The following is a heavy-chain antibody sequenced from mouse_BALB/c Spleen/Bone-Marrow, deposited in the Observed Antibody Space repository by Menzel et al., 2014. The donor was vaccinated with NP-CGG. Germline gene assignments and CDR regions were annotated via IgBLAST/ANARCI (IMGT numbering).Heavy chain of an antibody. CDR1: GYTFTDHA. CDR2: ISGYYGDA. CDR3: ARSGKVRNAMDY. D-gene: IGHD2-14*01. J-gene: IGHJ4*01. V-gene: IGHV1S137*01. Sequence: VQLMESGAKLVRPGVSVKISCKGTGYTFTDHAIHWVKRSHAKSLEWIGVISGYYGDAIYNQKFKGKATMTVDKSSSTAYMELARLTSEDSAIYYCARSGKVRNAMDYWGQGTSVTVSS.